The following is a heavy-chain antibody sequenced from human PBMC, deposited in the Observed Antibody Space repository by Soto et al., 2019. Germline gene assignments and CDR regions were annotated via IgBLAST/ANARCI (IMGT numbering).Heavy chain of an antibody. CDR3: ARVGCYDGSGYNAFDN. D-gene: IGHD3-22*01. V-gene: IGHV4-31*03. Sequence: QVQLQESGPGLVKPSQTLSLTCTVSGGSISSGGYYWSWIRQHPGKGLEWIGYIYYSGSTYYNPTLKTRVTISVETSKNQFSSELCSLTAADTAVYYCARVGCYDGSGYNAFDNWGQETLVTFAS. CDR2: IYYSGST. J-gene: IGHJ3*02. CDR1: GGSISSGGYY.